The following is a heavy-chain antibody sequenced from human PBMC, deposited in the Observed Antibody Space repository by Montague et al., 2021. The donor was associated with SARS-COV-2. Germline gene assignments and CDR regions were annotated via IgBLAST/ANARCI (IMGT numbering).Heavy chain of an antibody. Sequence: SETLSLTCAVYGGSFSGYYWSWIRQPPGKGLEWIGSIYYGGSTYYNPSLKSRVTISVDTSKNQFSLKLSSVTAADTAVYYCAGRGVRYSSSWYSYWFDPWGQGTLVTVSS. CDR3: AGRGVRYSSSWYSYWFDP. V-gene: IGHV4-34*01. J-gene: IGHJ5*02. CDR2: IYYGGST. CDR1: GGSFSGYY. D-gene: IGHD6-13*01.